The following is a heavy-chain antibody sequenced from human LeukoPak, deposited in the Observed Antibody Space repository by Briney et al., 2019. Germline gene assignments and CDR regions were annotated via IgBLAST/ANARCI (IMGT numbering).Heavy chain of an antibody. CDR1: GFTFSSYW. D-gene: IGHD3-3*01. J-gene: IGHJ5*02. CDR2: IKQDGSEK. CDR3: ASITIFGVVPGGFDP. V-gene: IGHV3-7*01. Sequence: PWGSLRLSCAASGFTFSSYWMSWVRQAPGKGLEWVANIKQDGSEKYYVDSVKGRFTISRDNAKNSLYLQMNSLRAEDTAVYYCASITIFGVVPGGFDPWGQGTLVTVSS.